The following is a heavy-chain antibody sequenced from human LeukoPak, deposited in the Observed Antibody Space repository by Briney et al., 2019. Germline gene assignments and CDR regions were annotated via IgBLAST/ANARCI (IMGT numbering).Heavy chain of an antibody. J-gene: IGHJ4*02. Sequence: PGGPLRLSCAASGFTFSSYAMSWVRQAPGKGLEWVSAISGSGGSTYYADSVKGRFTISRDNSKNTLYLQMNSLRAEDTAVYYCAKDVRGGWYGDFDYWGQGTWSPSPQ. CDR3: AKDVRGGWYGDFDY. CDR2: ISGSGGST. D-gene: IGHD6-19*01. CDR1: GFTFSSYA. V-gene: IGHV3-23*01.